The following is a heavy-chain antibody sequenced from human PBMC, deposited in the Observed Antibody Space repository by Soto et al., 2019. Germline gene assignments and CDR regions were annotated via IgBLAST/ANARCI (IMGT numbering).Heavy chain of an antibody. Sequence: GDSLKISCKGSGYSFTSYWISWVRQMPGKGLEWMGRIDPSDSYTTYSPSFKGHVTMSPDQSTTTAYLQWSTLQTSDTAIYYCARHRPELLRGFDYCAQGTPVTVSS. CDR2: IDPSDSYT. CDR1: GYSFTSYW. D-gene: IGHD1-7*01. J-gene: IGHJ4*02. V-gene: IGHV5-10-1*01. CDR3: ARHRPELLRGFDY.